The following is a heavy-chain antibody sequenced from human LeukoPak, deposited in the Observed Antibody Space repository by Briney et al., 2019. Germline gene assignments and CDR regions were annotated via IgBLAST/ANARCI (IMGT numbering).Heavy chain of an antibody. V-gene: IGHV4-34*01. CDR1: GGSFSGYY. CDR2: INHSGST. D-gene: IGHD5-18*01. Sequence: PSETLSLTCAVYGGSFSGYYWSWIRQPPGKGLEWIGEINHSGSTNYNPSLKSRVTISVDTSKNQFSLKLSSVTAADTAVYYCLCGDTAIHYFDYWGQGTLVTVSS. J-gene: IGHJ4*02. CDR3: LCGDTAIHYFDY.